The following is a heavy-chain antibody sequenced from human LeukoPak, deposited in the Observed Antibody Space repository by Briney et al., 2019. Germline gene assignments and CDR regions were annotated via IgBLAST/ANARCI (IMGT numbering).Heavy chain of an antibody. CDR1: GGSISSYY. J-gene: IGHJ4*02. CDR3: ARGRYFDY. V-gene: IGHV4-59*01. CDR2: IYYSGST. Sequence: SEALSLTCTVSGGSISSYYWSWIRQPPGKGLEWIGYIYYSGSTNYNPSLKSRVTISVDTSKNQFSLTVSSVPAADTAVYYCARGRYFDYWGEGTLVTVSS.